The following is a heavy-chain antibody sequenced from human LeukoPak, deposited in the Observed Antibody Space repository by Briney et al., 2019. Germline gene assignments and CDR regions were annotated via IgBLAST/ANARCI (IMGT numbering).Heavy chain of an antibody. D-gene: IGHD3-10*01. V-gene: IGHV4-39*02. CDR1: GGSIGSSSYY. CDR3: ARRVGFYGSGSLNYFDP. Sequence: SETLSLTCTVSGGSIGSSSYYWGWIRQPPGKGLEWIGSIFRTGSTYYTASLKSRVSISVDTSKNHFVLNLASVTAADTAVYFCARRVGFYGSGSLNYFDPWGQGILVSVSS. CDR2: IFRTGST. J-gene: IGHJ5*01.